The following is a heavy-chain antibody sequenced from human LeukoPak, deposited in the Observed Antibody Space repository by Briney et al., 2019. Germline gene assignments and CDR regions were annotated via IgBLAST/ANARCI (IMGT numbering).Heavy chain of an antibody. J-gene: IGHJ3*02. CDR1: GGSFSGYY. Sequence: SETLSLTCAVYGGSFSGYYWSWIRQPPGKGLEWIGEINHSGSTNYNPSLKSRVTISVDTSKNQFSLKLSSVTAADPAVYYCARGTLVADPHDAFDIWGQGTMVTVSS. V-gene: IGHV4-34*01. CDR3: ARGTLVADPHDAFDI. CDR2: INHSGST. D-gene: IGHD2-15*01.